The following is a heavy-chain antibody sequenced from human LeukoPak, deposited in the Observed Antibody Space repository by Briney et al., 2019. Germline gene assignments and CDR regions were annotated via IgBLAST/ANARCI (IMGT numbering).Heavy chain of an antibody. CDR2: ITATTGST. J-gene: IGHJ3*01. D-gene: IGHD4-23*01. CDR3: AKDPNGDYVGAFDF. Sequence: GGSLRLSCAASGFTFSIYAMHWVRQAPGKGLEWVSTITATTGSTSYADSVKGRFTISRDNSKRTLYLQMNSLRAEDTAMYYCAKDPNGDYVGAFDFWGQGTLVTVSS. CDR1: GFTFSIYA. V-gene: IGHV3-23*01.